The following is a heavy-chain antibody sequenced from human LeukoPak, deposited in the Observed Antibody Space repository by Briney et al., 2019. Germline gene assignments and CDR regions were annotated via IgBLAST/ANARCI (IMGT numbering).Heavy chain of an antibody. V-gene: IGHV3-20*04. CDR3: ARGRYCTNGVCYGETLDY. CDR1: GFTFDDYG. CDR2: INWNGGST. Sequence: PGGSLRLSCAASGFTFDDYGMSWVRQAPGKGLEWVSGINWNGGSTDYADPLKGRFTISRDNSKNTLTLQMNSLRAEDTAVYYCARGRYCTNGVCYGETLDYWGQGTLVTVSS. D-gene: IGHD2-8*01. J-gene: IGHJ4*02.